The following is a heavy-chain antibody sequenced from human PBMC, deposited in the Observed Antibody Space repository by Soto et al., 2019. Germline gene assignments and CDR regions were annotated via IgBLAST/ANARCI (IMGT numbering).Heavy chain of an antibody. CDR3: VATYGDYLDY. Sequence: GESLKISCKGGGYKFTTYGSGWVRQMPGKGLEWMAIIYPDDSDSRYSPSFQGQVTISADKSISTAYLQWSSLKASDTAIYYCVATYGDYLDYWGQGTLVTVSS. J-gene: IGHJ4*02. CDR2: IYPDDSDS. V-gene: IGHV5-51*01. D-gene: IGHD4-17*01. CDR1: GYKFTTYG.